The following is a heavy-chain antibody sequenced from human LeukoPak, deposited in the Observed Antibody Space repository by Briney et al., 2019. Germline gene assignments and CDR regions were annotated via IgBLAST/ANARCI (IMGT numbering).Heavy chain of an antibody. CDR1: GFTFSSYA. J-gene: IGHJ1*01. D-gene: IGHD6-13*01. V-gene: IGHV3-23*01. Sequence: GGSLRLSCAASGFTFSSYAMSWVRQAPGKGLEWVSAISGSGGSTYYADSVKGRFTISRDNSKNTLYLQMNSLRAEDTAVYYCAKDRAIAAAGVAEFFQHWGQGTLVTVSS. CDR2: ISGSGGST. CDR3: AKDRAIAAAGVAEFFQH.